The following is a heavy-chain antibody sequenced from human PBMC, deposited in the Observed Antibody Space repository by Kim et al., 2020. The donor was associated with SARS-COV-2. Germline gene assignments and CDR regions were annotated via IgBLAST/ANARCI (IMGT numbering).Heavy chain of an antibody. Sequence: ASVKVSCKASGYTFTSYYMHWVRQAPGQGLEWMGIINPSGGSTSYAQKFQGRVTMTRDTSTSTVYMELSSLRSEDTAVYYCARGGIVVVITIDYYYGMDVWGQGTTVTVSS. CDR3: ARGGIVVVITIDYYYGMDV. V-gene: IGHV1-46*01. CDR2: INPSGGST. D-gene: IGHD3-22*01. CDR1: GYTFTSYY. J-gene: IGHJ6*02.